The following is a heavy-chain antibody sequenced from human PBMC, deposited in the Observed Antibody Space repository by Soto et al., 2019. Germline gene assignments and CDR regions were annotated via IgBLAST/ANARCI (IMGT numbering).Heavy chain of an antibody. J-gene: IGHJ5*02. CDR1: GGSISSYY. V-gene: IGHV4-59*01. D-gene: IGHD3-22*01. CDR3: ARQDYYDSSGSPSFDP. Sequence: LTCTVSGGSISSYYWSWIRQPPGKGLEWIGYIYYSGSTNYNPSLKSRVTISVDTSKNQFSLELSSVTAADTAVYYCARQDYYDSSGSPSFDPWGQGTLVTVSS. CDR2: IYYSGST.